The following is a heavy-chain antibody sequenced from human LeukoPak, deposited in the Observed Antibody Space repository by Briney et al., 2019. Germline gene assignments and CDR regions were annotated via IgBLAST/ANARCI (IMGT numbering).Heavy chain of an antibody. V-gene: IGHV3-30-3*01. CDR3: ARGQLGADTAMGY. J-gene: IGHJ4*02. Sequence: GGSLRLSCAASGFTFSSYAMHWVRQAPGKGLEWVAVISYDGSNKYYADSVKGRFTISRDNSKNTLYLQMNSLRAEDTAVYYCARGQLGADTAMGYWGQGTLVTVSS. D-gene: IGHD5-18*01. CDR2: ISYDGSNK. CDR1: GFTFSSYA.